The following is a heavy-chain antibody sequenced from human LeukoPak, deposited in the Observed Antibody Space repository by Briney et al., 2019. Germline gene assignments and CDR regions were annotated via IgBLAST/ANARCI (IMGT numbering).Heavy chain of an antibody. CDR1: GGTFSSYA. D-gene: IGHD6-19*01. CDR3: ARSYSSGWYGGEDY. Sequence: ASVKVSCKASGGTFSSYAISWVRRAPGQGLEWMGGIIPIFGTANYAQKFQGRVTITADKSTSTAYMELSSLRSEDTAVYYCARSYSSGWYGGEDYWGQGTLVTVSS. V-gene: IGHV1-69*06. CDR2: IIPIFGTA. J-gene: IGHJ4*02.